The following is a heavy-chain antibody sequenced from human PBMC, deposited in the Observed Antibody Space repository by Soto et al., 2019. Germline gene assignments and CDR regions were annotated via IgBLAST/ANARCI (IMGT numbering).Heavy chain of an antibody. Sequence: GGSLRLSCVASGFTFNSYAMRWVRQAPGKGLEWVSAIGSTGTTSEYADSVKGRFTISRDNSKNTLFLQMNSLRGEDTAVYYCAKAVSGNYFLYWGRGTLVTVSS. V-gene: IGHV3-23*01. D-gene: IGHD3-10*01. J-gene: IGHJ4*02. CDR3: AKAVSGNYFLY. CDR2: IGSTGTTS. CDR1: GFTFNSYA.